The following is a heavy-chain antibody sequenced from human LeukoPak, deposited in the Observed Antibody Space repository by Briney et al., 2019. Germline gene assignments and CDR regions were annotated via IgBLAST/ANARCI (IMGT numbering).Heavy chain of an antibody. D-gene: IGHD3-16*01. V-gene: IGHV1-18*04. CDR2: ISAYNKNT. J-gene: IGHJ3*02. CDR3: ARDIPGEGSLDAFDI. CDR1: GYTFTGYY. Sequence: GASVKVSCKASGYTFTGYYMHWVRQAPGQGLEWMGWISAYNKNTNYAQKFQGRVAMTTDTSTSTAYMELRNLRSDDTAMYYCARDIPGEGSLDAFDIWGQGTMVTVSS.